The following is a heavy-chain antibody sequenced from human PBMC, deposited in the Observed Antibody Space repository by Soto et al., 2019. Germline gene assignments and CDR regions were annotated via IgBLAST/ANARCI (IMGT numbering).Heavy chain of an antibody. V-gene: IGHV1-69*13. D-gene: IGHD6-13*01. J-gene: IGHJ4*02. CDR3: ARESRVWQPPY. CDR1: GGTFSSYA. Sequence: GASVKVSCQASGGTFSSYAISWVRQAPGQGLEWMGGIIPIFGTANYAQKFQGRVTITADESTSTAYMELSSLRSEDTAVYYCARESRVWQPPYWGQGTLVPVSS. CDR2: IIPIFGTA.